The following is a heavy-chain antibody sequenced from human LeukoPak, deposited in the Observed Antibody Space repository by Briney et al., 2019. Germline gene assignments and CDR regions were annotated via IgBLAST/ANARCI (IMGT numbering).Heavy chain of an antibody. CDR1: GFTFSNAW. CDR2: ISSSSSYI. Sequence: KSGGSLRLSCAASGFTFSNAWMSWVRQAPGKGLEWVSSISSSSSYIYYADSVKGRFTISRDNAKNSLYLQMNSLRAEDTAVYYCARIGITGTFDYWGQGTLVTVSS. CDR3: ARIGITGTFDY. V-gene: IGHV3-21*01. J-gene: IGHJ4*02. D-gene: IGHD1-20*01.